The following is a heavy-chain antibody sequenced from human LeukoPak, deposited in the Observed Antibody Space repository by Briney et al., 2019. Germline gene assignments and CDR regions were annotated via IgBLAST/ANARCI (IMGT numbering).Heavy chain of an antibody. CDR3: ARNVGWFRFDY. V-gene: IGHV3-23*01. J-gene: IGHJ4*02. D-gene: IGHD2-15*01. CDR2: ISGSGGST. Sequence: GGSLRLSCAASGFTFSSYAMSWVRQAPGKGLEWVSAISGSGGSTYYADSVKGRFTVSRDNSKNIVFLQMNNLRAEDTAVYYCARNVGWFRFDYWGQGTLVTVSS. CDR1: GFTFSSYA.